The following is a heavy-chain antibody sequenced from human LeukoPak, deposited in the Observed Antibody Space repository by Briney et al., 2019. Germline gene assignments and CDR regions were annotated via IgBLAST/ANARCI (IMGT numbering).Heavy chain of an antibody. V-gene: IGHV4-4*07. CDR2: IYASGNT. Sequence: SETLSLTCTVSGGSISSYYWSWVRQPAGKGLEWIGRIYASGNTNYNPSLKGRVTMTVDTSKNQFSLKLSSVTAADTAVYYCARVEVDDAFDIWGQGTMVTVSS. CDR1: GGSISSYY. J-gene: IGHJ3*02. D-gene: IGHD3-22*01. CDR3: ARVEVDDAFDI.